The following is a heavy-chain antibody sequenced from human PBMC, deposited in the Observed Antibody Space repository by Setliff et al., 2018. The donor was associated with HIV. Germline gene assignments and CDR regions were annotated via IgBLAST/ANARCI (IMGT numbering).Heavy chain of an antibody. CDR2: IVVGSGNT. CDR1: GLTFTSSA. D-gene: IGHD4-4*01. CDR3: AAADYSNPHWYFDL. V-gene: IGHV1-58*02. Sequence: SVKVSCKASGLTFTSSAMQWVRQARGQRLEWIGWIVVGSGNTNYAQKFQERVTITRDMSTSTAYMELSSLRSEDTAVYYCAAADYSNPHWYFDLWGRGTLVTVSS. J-gene: IGHJ2*01.